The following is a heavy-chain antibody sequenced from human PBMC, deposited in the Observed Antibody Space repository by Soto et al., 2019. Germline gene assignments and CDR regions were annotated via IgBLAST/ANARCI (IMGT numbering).Heavy chain of an antibody. J-gene: IGHJ3*02. CDR3: ARDRIAVAGDAFDI. V-gene: IGHV1-18*01. CDR1: GYTFTSYG. CDR2: ISAYNGNT. D-gene: IGHD6-13*01. Sequence: QVQLVQSGAEVKKPGASVKVSCKASGYTFTSYGISWVRQAPGQGLEWMGWISAYNGNTNYAQKLQGRVTMTTDTPTSTTYMELRSLTSDNRAVYYCARDRIAVAGDAFDIWGQETMVTVSS.